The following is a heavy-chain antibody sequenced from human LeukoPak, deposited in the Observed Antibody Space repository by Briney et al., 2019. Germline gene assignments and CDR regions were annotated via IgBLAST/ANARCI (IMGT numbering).Heavy chain of an antibody. Sequence: PSETLSLTCTVSGGSIDTSYWSWIRQPPGKGLEWIGYIYYSGSTNYNPSLKSRVTISVDTSKNQFSLKLSSVTAADTAVYYCARKGGRAGITMVRRSYYFDYWGQGTLVTVSS. D-gene: IGHD3-10*01. V-gene: IGHV4-59*12. CDR1: GGSIDTSY. CDR3: ARKGGRAGITMVRRSYYFDY. CDR2: IYYSGST. J-gene: IGHJ4*02.